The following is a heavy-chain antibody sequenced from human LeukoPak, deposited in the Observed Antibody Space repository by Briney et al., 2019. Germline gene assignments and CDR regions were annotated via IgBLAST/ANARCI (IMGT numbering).Heavy chain of an antibody. V-gene: IGHV3-53*01. D-gene: IGHD6-6*01. Sequence: GRSLRLSCAASGFTVSSNYMSWVRQAPGKGLEWVSVIYSSGSTYYTDSVKGRFTISRDNSRNTLFLQMNSLRAEDTAVYYCARSIAARPGPFDYWGQGTLVTVSS. J-gene: IGHJ4*02. CDR3: ARSIAARPGPFDY. CDR2: IYSSGST. CDR1: GFTVSSNY.